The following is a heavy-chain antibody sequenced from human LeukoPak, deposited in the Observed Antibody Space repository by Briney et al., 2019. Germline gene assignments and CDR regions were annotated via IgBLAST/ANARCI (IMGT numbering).Heavy chain of an antibody. Sequence: SQTLSLTYTVSGGSISSGSYYWSWIRQPAGKGLEWIGRIYTSGSTNYNPSLKSRVTISVDTSKNQFSLKLSSVTAADTAVYYCARAGYSYGYWIFDYWGQGTLVTVSS. V-gene: IGHV4-61*02. CDR1: GGSISSGSYY. J-gene: IGHJ4*02. CDR3: ARAGYSYGYWIFDY. CDR2: IYTSGST. D-gene: IGHD5-18*01.